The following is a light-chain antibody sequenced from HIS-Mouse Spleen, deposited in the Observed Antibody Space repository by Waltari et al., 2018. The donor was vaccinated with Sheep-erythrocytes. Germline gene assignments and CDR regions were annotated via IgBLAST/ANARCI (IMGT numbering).Light chain of an antibody. CDR3: CSYAGSYNHV. CDR1: SSYVGGYNY. J-gene: IGLJ1*01. V-gene: IGLV2-11*01. CDR2: DVS. Sequence: QSALTQPRSVSGSPGQSVTIPCTGTSSYVGGYNYVSWYQQHPGNAPKLMIYDVSKRPSGVPDRFSGSKSGNTASLTISGLQAEDEADYYCCSYAGSYNHVFATGTKVTVL.